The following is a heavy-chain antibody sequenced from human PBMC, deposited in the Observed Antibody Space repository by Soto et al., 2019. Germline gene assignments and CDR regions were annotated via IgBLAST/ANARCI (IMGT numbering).Heavy chain of an antibody. D-gene: IGHD2-8*01. V-gene: IGHV4-31*03. J-gene: IGHJ4*02. CDR2: IYYSGST. CDR1: GGSISSGGYY. CDR3: ARETKDCTNGVCYNYFDY. Sequence: PSETLSLTCTVSGGSISSGGYYWSWIRQHPGKGLEWIGYIYYSGSTYYNPSLKSRVTISVDTSKNQFSLKLSSVTAADTAVYYCARETKDCTNGVCYNYFDYWGQGTLVTVSS.